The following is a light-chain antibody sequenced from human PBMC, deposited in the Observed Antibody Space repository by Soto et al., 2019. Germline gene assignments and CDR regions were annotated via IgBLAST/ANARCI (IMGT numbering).Light chain of an antibody. Sequence: EIVLTQSPGTLSLSPGERATLSCRASQSINSIYLAWYQQKTGQAPKLLIHGASNRATDIPDRFSGSGSGTDFTLTISRLEPEDFAVYYCQQYGSSRWTFGQGTKVEIK. CDR1: QSINSIY. V-gene: IGKV3-20*01. CDR2: GAS. J-gene: IGKJ1*01. CDR3: QQYGSSRWT.